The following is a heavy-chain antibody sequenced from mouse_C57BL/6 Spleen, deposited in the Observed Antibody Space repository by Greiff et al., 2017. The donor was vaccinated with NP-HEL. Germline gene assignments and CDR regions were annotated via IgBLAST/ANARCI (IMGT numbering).Heavy chain of an antibody. Sequence: VQLKESGGGLVKPGGSLKLSCAASGFTFSSYAMSWVRQTPEKRLEWVATISDGGSYTYYPDNVKGRFTISRDNAKNNLYLQMSHLKSEDTAMYYCARVYDGYYGFAYWGQGTLVTVSA. J-gene: IGHJ3*01. CDR3: ARVYDGYYGFAY. CDR2: ISDGGSYT. CDR1: GFTFSSYA. V-gene: IGHV5-4*01. D-gene: IGHD2-3*01.